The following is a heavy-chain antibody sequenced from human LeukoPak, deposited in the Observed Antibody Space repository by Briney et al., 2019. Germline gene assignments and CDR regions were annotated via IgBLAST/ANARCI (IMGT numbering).Heavy chain of an antibody. V-gene: IGHV4-30-2*01. Sequence: SQTLSLTCAVSRGSISSGGYSWTWIRQPPGKGLECIGYIYHSGSTYYNPPLKSRVTISVDRSKNQFSLKLSSVTAADTAVYYCARGEYQLDYWGQGTLVTVSS. CDR1: RGSISSGGYS. J-gene: IGHJ4*02. D-gene: IGHD2-2*01. CDR3: ARGEYQLDY. CDR2: IYHSGST.